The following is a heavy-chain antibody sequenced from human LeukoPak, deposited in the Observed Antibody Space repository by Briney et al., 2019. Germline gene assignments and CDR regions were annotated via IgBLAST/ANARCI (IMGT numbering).Heavy chain of an antibody. V-gene: IGHV4-39*01. CDR3: ARHFYGDYVFDY. D-gene: IGHD4-17*01. Sequence: NPSETLSLTCTVSGGSVSSSLHSWGWVRQPLEKGLEWIGSIYYSGSTNYNASFNSRVTMSVDRSKDQFSLNLTSVAATDTAVYYCARHFYGDYVFDYWGKGTLVTVTS. CDR1: GGSVSSSLHS. CDR2: IYYSGST. J-gene: IGHJ4*02.